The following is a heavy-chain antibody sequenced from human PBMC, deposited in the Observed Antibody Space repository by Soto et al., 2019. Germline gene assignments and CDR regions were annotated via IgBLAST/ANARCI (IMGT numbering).Heavy chain of an antibody. CDR3: AKRSVSGTYSPFDY. Sequence: GGSLRLSCVASGFTFSDYALSWVRQPAGKGLEWISAINDNGGSTYHADSVKGRFTISRDNSKNTLYLQMNSLRSEDTAIYYCAKRSVSGTYSPFDYWGQGTLVTVSS. V-gene: IGHV3-23*01. CDR1: GFTFSDYA. CDR2: INDNGGST. D-gene: IGHD1-7*01. J-gene: IGHJ4*02.